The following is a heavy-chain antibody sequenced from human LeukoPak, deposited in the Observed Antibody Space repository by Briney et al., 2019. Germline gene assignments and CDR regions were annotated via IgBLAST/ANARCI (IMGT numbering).Heavy chain of an antibody. CDR3: ARQHLYCGGDCFWFDP. CDR2: IYPGDSDT. V-gene: IGHV5-51*01. CDR1: GYSFTSYW. D-gene: IGHD2-21*02. J-gene: IGHJ5*02. Sequence: EESLKISCKGSGYSFTSYWIGWVRQMPGKGLGWMGIIYPGDSDTRYSPSFQGQVTISADKSISTAYLQWSSLKASDTAMYYCARQHLYCGGDCFWFDPWGQGTLVTVSS.